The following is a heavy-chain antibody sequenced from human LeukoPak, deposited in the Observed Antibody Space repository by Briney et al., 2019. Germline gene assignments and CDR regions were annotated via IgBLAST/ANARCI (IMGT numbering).Heavy chain of an antibody. CDR2: IYYSGST. Sequence: SETLSLTCTVSGGSISSSSYYWGWIRQPPGKGLEWIGSIYYSGSTYYNPPLKSRVTISVDTSKNQFSLKLSSVTAADTAVYYCARHATLPLLDYWGQGTLVTVSS. J-gene: IGHJ4*02. CDR3: ARHATLPLLDY. V-gene: IGHV4-39*01. CDR1: GGSISSSSYY.